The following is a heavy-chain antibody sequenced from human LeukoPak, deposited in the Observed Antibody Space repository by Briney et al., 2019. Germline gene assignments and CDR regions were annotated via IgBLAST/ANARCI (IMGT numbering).Heavy chain of an antibody. V-gene: IGHV3-74*01. CDR3: ARPMISVMSLGADF. CDR2: LSRDGSST. D-gene: IGHD3/OR15-3a*01. J-gene: IGHJ4*02. CDR1: GFTFSNYW. Sequence: GGSLRLSCAVSGFTFSNYWMHWVRQAPGKGLVGVYCLSRDGSSTNYADSVKGRFSISRDNAKNTLYLHMNSLRAEDTALYYCARPMISVMSLGADFWGQGSLVTVSS.